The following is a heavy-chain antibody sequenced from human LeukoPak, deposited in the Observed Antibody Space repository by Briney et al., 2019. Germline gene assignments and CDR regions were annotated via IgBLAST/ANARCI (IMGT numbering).Heavy chain of an antibody. CDR2: IYYSGST. Sequence: SETLSLTCTVSGGSISSGGYYWSWIRQHPGKGLEWIGYIYYSGSTYYNPSLKSRVTISVDTSKNQFSLKPSSVTAADTAVYYCASYDILTGIDYWGQGTLVTVSS. CDR1: GGSISSGGYY. J-gene: IGHJ4*02. D-gene: IGHD3-9*01. V-gene: IGHV4-31*03. CDR3: ASYDILTGIDY.